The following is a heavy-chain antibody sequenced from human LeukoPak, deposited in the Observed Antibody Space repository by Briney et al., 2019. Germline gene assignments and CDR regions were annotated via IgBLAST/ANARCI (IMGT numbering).Heavy chain of an antibody. V-gene: IGHV3-30*18. CDR2: ISYDGRNK. CDR1: GFTFSSYG. J-gene: IGHJ4*02. Sequence: GGSLRLSCAASGFTFSSYGMHWVRQAPGKGLEWVAIISYDGRNKNYADSVKGRFTISRDNSKNTLYLQINSVRAEDTAVYYCAKDLTQYCSGGSCYSADYWGQGTLVTVSS. D-gene: IGHD2-15*01. CDR3: AKDLTQYCSGGSCYSADY.